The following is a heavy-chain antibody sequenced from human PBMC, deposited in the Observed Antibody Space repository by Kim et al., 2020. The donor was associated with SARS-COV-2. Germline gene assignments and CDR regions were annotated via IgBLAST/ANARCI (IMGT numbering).Heavy chain of an antibody. CDR1: GGSFSGYY. D-gene: IGHD6-19*01. J-gene: IGHJ6*01. Sequence: SETLSLTCAVYGGSFSGYYWSWIRQPPGKGLEWIGEINHSGSTNYNPSLKSRVTISVDTSKNQFSLKLSSVTAADTAVYYCARGRGTIGSGWFSYYYGM. CDR2: INHSGST. CDR3: ARGRGTIGSGWFSYYYGM. V-gene: IGHV4-34*01.